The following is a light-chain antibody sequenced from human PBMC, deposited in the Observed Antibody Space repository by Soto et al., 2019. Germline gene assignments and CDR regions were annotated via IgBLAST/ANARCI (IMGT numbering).Light chain of an antibody. CDR3: CSYTRSNSLVL. V-gene: IGLV2-14*01. Sequence: QSALTRPASVSGSPGQSITISCIGTSSDVGGSDYVSWYQQHPGKAPKLVIYDVSNRPSGVSDRFSGSKSGNTASLTISGLQAEDEADYYGCSYTRSNSLVLFGGGTKLTVL. CDR2: DVS. CDR1: SSDVGGSDY. J-gene: IGLJ2*01.